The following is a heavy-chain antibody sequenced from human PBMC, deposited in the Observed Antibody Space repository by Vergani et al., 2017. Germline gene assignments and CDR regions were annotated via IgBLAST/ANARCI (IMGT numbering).Heavy chain of an antibody. V-gene: IGHV3-49*03. CDR2: IRSKAYGQAT. J-gene: IGHJ3*02. Sequence: EVQLVESGGDLVQPGRSLRLSCTASGFTFGYYAMDWFRQAPGRGLEWVGGIRSKAYGQATIYAASVKGRITISRDDSKSIAYLQMNNLKTEDTAMYYCVRDQVTMLRGSDALDIWGQGTMVTVSS. CDR1: GFTFGYYA. D-gene: IGHD3-10*01. CDR3: VRDQVTMLRGSDALDI.